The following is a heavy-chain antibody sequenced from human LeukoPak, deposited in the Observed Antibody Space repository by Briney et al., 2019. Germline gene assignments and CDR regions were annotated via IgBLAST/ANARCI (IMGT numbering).Heavy chain of an antibody. CDR1: GGSFSGYY. Sequence: PSETLSLTCAVYGGSFSGYYWSWIRQPPGKGLEWIGEINHSGSTNYNPSLKSRVTISVDTSKNQFSLKLSSVTAADTAVYYCARHGGDVLRYFDWLSHWGQGTLVTVSS. J-gene: IGHJ5*02. D-gene: IGHD3-9*01. V-gene: IGHV4-34*01. CDR3: ARHGGDVLRYFDWLSH. CDR2: INHSGST.